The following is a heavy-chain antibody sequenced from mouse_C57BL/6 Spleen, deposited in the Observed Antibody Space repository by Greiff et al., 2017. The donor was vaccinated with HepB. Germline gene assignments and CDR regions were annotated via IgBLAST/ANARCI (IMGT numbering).Heavy chain of an antibody. J-gene: IGHJ4*01. D-gene: IGHD1-1*01. CDR1: GFTFSSYA. CDR2: ISSGGDYI. CDR3: TREAIYYYCSSYYAMDY. Sequence: EVQLVESGEGLVKPGGSLKLSCAASGFTFSSYAMSWVRQTPEKRLEWVAYISSGGDYIYYADTVKGRFTISRDNARNTLYLQMSSLKSEDTAMYYCTREAIYYYCSSYYAMDYWGQGTSVTVSS. V-gene: IGHV5-9-1*02.